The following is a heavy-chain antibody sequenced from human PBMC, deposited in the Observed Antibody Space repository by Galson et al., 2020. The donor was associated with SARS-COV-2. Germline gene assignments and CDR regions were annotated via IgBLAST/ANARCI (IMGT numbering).Heavy chain of an antibody. J-gene: IGHJ3*02. CDR1: GFTFSSYE. CDR2: ISSSGSTI. D-gene: IGHD2-15*01. CDR3: ARDPPLGYCSGGSCSDAFDI. Sequence: GGSLRLSCAASGFTFSSYEMNWVRQAPGKGLEWVSYISSSGSTIYYADSVKGRFTISRDNAKNSLYLQMNSLRAEDTAVYYCARDPPLGYCSGGSCSDAFDIWGQGTMVTVSS. V-gene: IGHV3-48*03.